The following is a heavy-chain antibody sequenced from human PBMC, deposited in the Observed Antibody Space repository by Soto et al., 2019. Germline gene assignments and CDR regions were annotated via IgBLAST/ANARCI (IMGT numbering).Heavy chain of an antibody. V-gene: IGHV1-69*06. Sequence: QVQLVQSGAEVKKPGSSVKVSCKAYGGTFSSYAISWVRQAPGQGLEWMGGIIPIFGTANYAQKFQGRVTITADKSTSTAYMELSSLRSEDTAVYYCASTPRDWGGQEYYYYYYGMDVWGQGTTVTVSS. CDR2: IIPIFGTA. J-gene: IGHJ6*02. CDR3: ASTPRDWGGQEYYYYYYGMDV. D-gene: IGHD7-27*01. CDR1: GGTFSSYA.